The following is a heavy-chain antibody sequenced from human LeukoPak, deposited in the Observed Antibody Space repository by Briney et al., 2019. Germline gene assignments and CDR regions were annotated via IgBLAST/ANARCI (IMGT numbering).Heavy chain of an antibody. Sequence: PGRSLRLSCAASGFTFDDYAMHWVRQAPGKGLEWVSGISWNSGSIGYADSVKGRFTISRDNAKNSLYLQMNSLRAEGTALYYCAKGLYDILTGYYAFDYWGQGTLVTVSS. CDR3: AKGLYDILTGYYAFDY. CDR1: GFTFDDYA. CDR2: ISWNSGSI. D-gene: IGHD3-9*01. V-gene: IGHV3-9*01. J-gene: IGHJ4*02.